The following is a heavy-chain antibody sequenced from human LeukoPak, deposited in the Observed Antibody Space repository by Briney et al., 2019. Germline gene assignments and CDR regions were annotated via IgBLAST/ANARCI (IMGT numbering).Heavy chain of an antibody. V-gene: IGHV1-18*01. CDR1: GYTFTSYG. Sequence: ASVKVSCKASGYTFTSYGISWVRQAPGQGLEWMGWISAYNGNTNYAQKLQGRVTMTRDTSTSTVYMELSSLRSEDTAVYYCASTSGYPSPFDYWGQGTLVTVSS. J-gene: IGHJ4*02. CDR3: ASTSGYPSPFDY. D-gene: IGHD3-22*01. CDR2: ISAYNGNT.